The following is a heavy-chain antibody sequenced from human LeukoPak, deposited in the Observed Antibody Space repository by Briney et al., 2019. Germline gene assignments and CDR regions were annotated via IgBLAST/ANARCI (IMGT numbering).Heavy chain of an antibody. J-gene: IGHJ4*02. CDR1: GYTFTGYY. CDR3: ARDRDYYDSSGYLQ. V-gene: IGHV1-2*02. Sequence: GASVKVSCKASGYTFTGYYMHWVRQAPGQGLEWMGWINPNSGGTNYAQKFQGRVTMTRDTSISTAYMELSRLRSDDTAVYYCARDRDYYDSSGYLQWGQGTLVTVSS. D-gene: IGHD3-22*01. CDR2: INPNSGGT.